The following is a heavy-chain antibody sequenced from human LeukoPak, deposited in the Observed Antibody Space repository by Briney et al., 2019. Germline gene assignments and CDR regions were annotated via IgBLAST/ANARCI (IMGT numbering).Heavy chain of an antibody. CDR2: ISSSSNYI. CDR1: GLTFSDYS. V-gene: IGHV3-21*01. Sequence: KPGGSLRLSCAASGLTFSDYSMHWVRQAPGKGLEWVSSISSSSNYIYYADSVKGRFTISRDDAKNSLYLQMNSLRADDTAVYYCARGFNGFDIWGQGTMVTVSS. J-gene: IGHJ3*02. CDR3: ARGFNGFDI.